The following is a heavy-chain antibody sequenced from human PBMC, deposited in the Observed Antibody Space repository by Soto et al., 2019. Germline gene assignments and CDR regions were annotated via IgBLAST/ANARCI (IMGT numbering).Heavy chain of an antibody. CDR1: GFTFNNYA. V-gene: IGHV3-30-3*01. Sequence: QVQLVESGGGVVQPGRSLRLSCAASGFTFNNYAMHWVRQAPGKGLEWVAVISYDGTNKYYPDSVKGRFTVSRDNSKNTLYLQMDRLRIEDTAVFYCARAGGDGYGCWGQGALVTVSS. J-gene: IGHJ4*02. D-gene: IGHD5-12*01. CDR3: ARAGGDGYGC. CDR2: ISYDGTNK.